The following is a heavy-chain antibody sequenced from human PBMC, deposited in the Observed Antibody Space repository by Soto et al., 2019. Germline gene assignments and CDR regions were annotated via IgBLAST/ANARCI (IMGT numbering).Heavy chain of an antibody. CDR2: ISTGGGYT. J-gene: IGHJ5*02. CDR1: GFTFSSYA. CDR3: AKGAMSNWFDP. V-gene: IGHV3-23*01. Sequence: GGSLRLSCAASGFTFSSYAMSWVRQAPGKGLKWVSAISTGGGYTFYADSVKGRFTISRDNSKDTLYLQMNSLRAEDTAVYYCAKGAMSNWFDPWGQGTLVTVSS. D-gene: IGHD5-18*01.